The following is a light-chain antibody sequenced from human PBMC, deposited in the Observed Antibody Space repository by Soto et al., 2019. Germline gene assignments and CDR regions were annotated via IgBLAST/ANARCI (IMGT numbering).Light chain of an antibody. Sequence: QSALTQPPSVSAAPGQKVTISCSGSSFNIGNNYVSWFQHLPGTAPKLLIYENNKRPPGIPDRFSGSKSGTSATLGITGLQTGDEADYYCGTWDSSLSAGVFGGGTQLTVL. CDR1: SFNIGNNY. J-gene: IGLJ3*02. CDR2: ENN. V-gene: IGLV1-51*02. CDR3: GTWDSSLSAGV.